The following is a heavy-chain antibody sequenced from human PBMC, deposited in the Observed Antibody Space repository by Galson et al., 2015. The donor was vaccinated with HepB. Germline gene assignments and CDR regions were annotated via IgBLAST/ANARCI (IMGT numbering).Heavy chain of an antibody. CDR2: INHGGIT. J-gene: IGHJ6*03. D-gene: IGHD2-15*01. V-gene: IGHV4-34*01. Sequence: ETLSLTCAVYGGSFSDYSWGWIRQPPAMGLEWIGEINHGGITRYNPSLKSRVTTSVDTSKNQFSLKLSAVTAADTAVYYCARGSSNTWGPHYSHHNYYMDVWGTGTTVTVS. CDR3: ARGSSNTWGPHYSHHNYYMDV. CDR1: GGSFSDYS.